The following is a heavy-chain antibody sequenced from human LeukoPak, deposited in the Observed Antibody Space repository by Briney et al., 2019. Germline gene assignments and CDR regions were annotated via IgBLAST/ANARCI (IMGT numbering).Heavy chain of an antibody. J-gene: IGHJ4*02. CDR3: ARPGWFGKIDY. CDR2: IYYSGST. V-gene: IGHV4-39*07. D-gene: IGHD3-10*01. Sequence: SETLSLTCTVSGGSISSSSYYWGWIRQPPGKGLEWIGSIYYSGSTYYNPSLKSRVTISVDTSKNQFSLKLSSVTAADTAVYYCARPGWFGKIDYWGQGTLVTVSS. CDR1: GGSISSSSYY.